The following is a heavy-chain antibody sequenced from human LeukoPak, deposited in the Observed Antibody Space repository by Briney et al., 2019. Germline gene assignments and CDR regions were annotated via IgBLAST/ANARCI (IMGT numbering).Heavy chain of an antibody. Sequence: ASVKVSCKTSGYTFSGYFMHWVRQAPGQGLEWMGRINPNSGGTKYAQKFQGWVTMTRDTSISTAYLELSRLTSDDTAVYYRARGTAASEFDPWGQGTLVTVSS. V-gene: IGHV1-2*04. J-gene: IGHJ5*02. CDR3: ARGTAASEFDP. CDR1: GYTFSGYF. CDR2: INPNSGGT. D-gene: IGHD2-2*01.